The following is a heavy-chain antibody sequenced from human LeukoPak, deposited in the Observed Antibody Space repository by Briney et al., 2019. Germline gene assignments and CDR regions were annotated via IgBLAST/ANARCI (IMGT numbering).Heavy chain of an antibody. CDR1: GFTFSSYG. CDR2: IWYEGSNK. V-gene: IGHV3-33*06. Sequence: GGSLRLSCAAFGFTFSSYGMHWVRQAPGKGREWGADIWYEGSNKYYADSVKGRFTISRANSKTTLYQQMNSRRAEDTAVYYCAKDLVPAGESYYYYMDVWGKGTTVTVSS. D-gene: IGHD3-10*01. J-gene: IGHJ6*03. CDR3: AKDLVPAGESYYYYMDV.